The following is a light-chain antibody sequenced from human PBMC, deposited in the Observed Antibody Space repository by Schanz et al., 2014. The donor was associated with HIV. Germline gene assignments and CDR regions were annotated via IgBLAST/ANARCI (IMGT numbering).Light chain of an antibody. CDR2: DVS. CDR3: SSYTTSSTLV. CDR1: SSDIGGSDY. J-gene: IGLJ1*01. V-gene: IGLV2-14*03. Sequence: QSVLTQPASVSGAPGQSITISCSGTSSDIGGSDYLSSSPQHPGRAPQLMIYDVSNRPSGVSNRFSGSKSGNTASLTISGLQAEDEADYYCSSYTTSSTLVFGTGTKLTVL.